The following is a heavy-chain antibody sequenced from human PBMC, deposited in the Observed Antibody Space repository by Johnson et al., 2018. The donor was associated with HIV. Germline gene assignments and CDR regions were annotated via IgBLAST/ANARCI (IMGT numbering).Heavy chain of an antibody. D-gene: IGHD1-26*01. CDR1: GFTFSSNY. CDR3: ARGSEDAFDI. J-gene: IGHJ3*02. CDR2: IYSGGGT. V-gene: IGHV3-66*01. Sequence: VQLVESGGGLVQPGGSLRLSCAGTGFTFSSNYMYWVRQAPGKGLECVSVIYSGGGTYYADSVKGRFTISRDNSKNTVYLHMNSLRAGDTAVYYCARGSEDAFDIWGQGTMVTVSA.